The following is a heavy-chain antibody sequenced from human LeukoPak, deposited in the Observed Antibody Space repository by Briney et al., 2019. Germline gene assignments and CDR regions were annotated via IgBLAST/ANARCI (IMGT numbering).Heavy chain of an antibody. Sequence: ASVKVSCKASGYTFTGYYMHWVRQAPGQGLEWMGWINPNSGGTNYAQKFQGRVTMTRDTSISTAYMELSRLRSDDTAVYYCARVGYYGSGSPSDAFDIWGQGTMVTVPS. D-gene: IGHD3-10*01. V-gene: IGHV1-2*02. CDR1: GYTFTGYY. CDR3: ARVGYYGSGSPSDAFDI. CDR2: INPNSGGT. J-gene: IGHJ3*02.